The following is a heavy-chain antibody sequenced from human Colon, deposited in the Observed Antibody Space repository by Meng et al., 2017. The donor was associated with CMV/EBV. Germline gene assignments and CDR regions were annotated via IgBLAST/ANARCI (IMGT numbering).Heavy chain of an antibody. Sequence: KGACKSLGKSLHMYEIYWVRQASGQGLEWMGWMNPDSGHTAYAQKFQGRITMTRDTSVTTAYLEITSLRSDDTAVYYCVRGRVVGGGWGQGTLVTSPQ. CDR1: GKSLHMYE. CDR2: MNPDSGHT. J-gene: IGHJ4*02. CDR3: VRGRVVGGG. V-gene: IGHV1-8*01. D-gene: IGHD2-21*01.